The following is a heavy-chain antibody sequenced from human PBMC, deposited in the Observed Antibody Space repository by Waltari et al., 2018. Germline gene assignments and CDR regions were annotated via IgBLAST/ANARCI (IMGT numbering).Heavy chain of an antibody. CDR1: GFTFSSYA. CDR2: IRGSGGST. V-gene: IGHV3-23*01. D-gene: IGHD3-10*01. J-gene: IGHJ4*02. CDR3: AKGGFRELLFLDY. Sequence: EVQLLESGGGLVQPGGSLRLSCAASGFTFSSYAMRWVRQAPGKGRGWVSAIRGSGGSTYYADSVKGRFTISRDNSKNTLYLQMNSLRAEDTAVYYCAKGGFRELLFLDYWGQGTLVTVSS.